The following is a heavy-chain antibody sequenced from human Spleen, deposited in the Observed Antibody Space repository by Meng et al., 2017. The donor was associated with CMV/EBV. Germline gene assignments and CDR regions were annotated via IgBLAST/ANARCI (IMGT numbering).Heavy chain of an antibody. CDR2: MYHSGST. Sequence: GSLRLSCTVSGYSISSGYYWGWIRQPPGKGLEWIGSMYHSGSTYYNPSLKSRVTISVDTSKNQFSLKLSSVTAADTAVYYCARGLGASGWYLNYYYYGMDVWGQGTTVTSP. J-gene: IGHJ6*02. CDR3: ARGLGASGWYLNYYYYGMDV. CDR1: GYSISSGYY. V-gene: IGHV4-38-2*02. D-gene: IGHD6-19*01.